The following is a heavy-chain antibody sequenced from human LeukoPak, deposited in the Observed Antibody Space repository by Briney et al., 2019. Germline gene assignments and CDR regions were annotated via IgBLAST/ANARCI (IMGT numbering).Heavy chain of an antibody. CDR1: GYTFTSYG. Sequence: ASVKVSCKASGYTFTSYGISWVRQAPGQGLEWMGWISAYNGNTNYAQKLQGRVTMTTDTSTSTAYMELRSLRSDDTAVYYCARDYSTYCSSTSCQTAHDIWGQGTMVTVSS. J-gene: IGHJ3*02. D-gene: IGHD2-2*01. CDR3: ARDYSTYCSSTSCQTAHDI. CDR2: ISAYNGNT. V-gene: IGHV1-18*01.